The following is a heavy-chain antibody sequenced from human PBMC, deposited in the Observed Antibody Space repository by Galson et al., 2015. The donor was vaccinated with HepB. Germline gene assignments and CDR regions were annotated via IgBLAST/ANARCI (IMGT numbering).Heavy chain of an antibody. Sequence: SLRLSCAASGFGFRSYGMYWVRQAPGKGLEWVAITSADGSLNYYADSVKGRFTISRDDSKNTLYLQMNSLRAEDTAVYYCAKKLPGSYYAGADYWGQGTLVTVSS. D-gene: IGHD3-10*01. CDR1: GFGFRSYG. CDR3: AKKLPGSYYAGADY. J-gene: IGHJ4*02. V-gene: IGHV3-30*18. CDR2: TSADGSLN.